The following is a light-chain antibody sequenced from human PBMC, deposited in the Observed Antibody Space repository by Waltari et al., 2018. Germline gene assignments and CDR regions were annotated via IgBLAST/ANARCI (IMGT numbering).Light chain of an antibody. CDR1: QNIRDKY. CDR2: HAA. J-gene: IGKJ1*01. Sequence: EVVLTQSPGTLSLSPGERATLSCRASQNIRDKYLAWYQQKPGQAPRLLIYHAATRATGVPHTFSGSGSGTDYTLDIIRLEPEDSAMYYCQQYCCSPKTFGQGTKVEIK. CDR3: QQYCCSPKT. V-gene: IGKV3-20*01.